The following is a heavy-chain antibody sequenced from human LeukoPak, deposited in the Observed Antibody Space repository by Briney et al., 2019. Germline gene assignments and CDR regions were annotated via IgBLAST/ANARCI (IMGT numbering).Heavy chain of an antibody. J-gene: IGHJ3*01. CDR2: VYYTGAS. CDR3: VRPFSGSYSDAFDL. V-gene: IGHV4-39*07. CDR1: GGSISSSSYY. D-gene: IGHD1-26*01. Sequence: SESLSLTCTVSGGSISSSSYYWGWIRQPPGKGLEWIGSVYYTGASYYNPSLKSRVTISIDTSKKHFSLKLTSVTAADTAVYYCVRPFSGSYSDAFDLWGQGTMVTVSS.